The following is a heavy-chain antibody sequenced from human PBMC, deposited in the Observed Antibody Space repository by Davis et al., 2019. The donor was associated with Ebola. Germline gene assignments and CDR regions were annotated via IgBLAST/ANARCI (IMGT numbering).Heavy chain of an antibody. Sequence: PGGSLRLSCAASGFTFSSYGMHWVRQAPGKGLEWVAVIWYDGSNKYYADSVKGRFTISRDNSKNTLYLQMNSLRAEDTAVYYCARDSSVVVPAAIGSSPVFWGQGTLVTVSS. V-gene: IGHV3-33*01. CDR2: IWYDGSNK. CDR1: GFTFSSYG. D-gene: IGHD2-2*02. CDR3: ARDSSVVVPAAIGSSPVF. J-gene: IGHJ4*02.